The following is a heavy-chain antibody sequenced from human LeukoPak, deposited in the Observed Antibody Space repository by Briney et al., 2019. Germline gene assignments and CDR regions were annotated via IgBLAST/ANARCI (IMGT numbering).Heavy chain of an antibody. CDR2: IYYSGST. V-gene: IGHV4-39*07. CDR3: ARDRGLRIYYGSGSYSLSFDY. Sequence: SETLSLTCTVSGGSISSSSYYWGWIRQPPGKGLEWIGSIYYSGSTYYNPSLKSRVTISVDTSKNQFSLKLSSVTAADTAVYYCARDRGLRIYYGSGSYSLSFDYWGQGTLVTVSS. J-gene: IGHJ4*02. CDR1: GGSISSSSYY. D-gene: IGHD3-10*01.